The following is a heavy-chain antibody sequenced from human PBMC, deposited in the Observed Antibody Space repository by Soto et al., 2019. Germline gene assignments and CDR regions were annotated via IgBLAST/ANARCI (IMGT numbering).Heavy chain of an antibody. CDR3: ARVPLSLAGFDC. CDR1: GGSISSGDYY. J-gene: IGHJ4*02. V-gene: IGHV4-31*03. D-gene: IGHD6-19*01. Sequence: TLSLTCTVSGGSISSGDYYWSWIRQHPGKGLEWIAYIYYSGNTYYNPSLKSRVTISVDTSRNQFSLKLSSVTAADTAVYYCARVPLSLAGFDCWGQGTLVTVSS. CDR2: IYYSGNT.